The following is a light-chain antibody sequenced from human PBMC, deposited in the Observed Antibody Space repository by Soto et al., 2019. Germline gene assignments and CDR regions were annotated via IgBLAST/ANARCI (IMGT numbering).Light chain of an antibody. CDR3: QPFKSYSLYT. V-gene: IGKV1-5*01. Sequence: DIQMTQSPSTLSASVGDRVTITCRASQSISSWLAWYQQKPGKAPKLLIYDASSLESGVPSRFSGSGSGTEFTLTISSRHPDHFATYYCQPFKSYSLYTFGQGTKLEIK. J-gene: IGKJ2*01. CDR2: DAS. CDR1: QSISSW.